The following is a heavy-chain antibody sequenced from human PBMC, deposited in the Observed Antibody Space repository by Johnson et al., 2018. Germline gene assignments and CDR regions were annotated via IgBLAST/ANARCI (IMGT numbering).Heavy chain of an antibody. J-gene: IGHJ4*02. V-gene: IGHV4-34*01. D-gene: IGHD4-23*01. CDR3: ARGLYGGNSVYFDY. CDR1: GGSFSGYY. CDR2: INHSGST. Sequence: QVQLQQWGAGLLKXSETLSLTCAVYGGSFSGYYWSWIRQPPGKGLEWIGEINHSGSTNYKPSPKSRVTISVDTSKTQFSLTLSSVTAAGKAVYYCARGLYGGNSVYFDYWGQGTLVTVSS.